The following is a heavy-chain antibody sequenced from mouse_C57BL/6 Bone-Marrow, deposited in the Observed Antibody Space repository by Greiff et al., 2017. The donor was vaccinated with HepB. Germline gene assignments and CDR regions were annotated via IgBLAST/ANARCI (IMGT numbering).Heavy chain of an antibody. V-gene: IGHV1-19*01. CDR2: INPYNGGT. D-gene: IGHD1-1*01. CDR1: GYTFTDYY. J-gene: IGHJ1*03. Sequence: VQLQRSGPVLVKPGASVKMSCKASGYTFTDYYMNWVKQSHGKSLEWIGVINPYNGGTSYNQKLKGKATLTVDKSSSTAYMELNSLTSEDSAVYYCARGDYGSSYDWYFDVWGTGTTVTVSS. CDR3: ARGDYGSSYDWYFDV.